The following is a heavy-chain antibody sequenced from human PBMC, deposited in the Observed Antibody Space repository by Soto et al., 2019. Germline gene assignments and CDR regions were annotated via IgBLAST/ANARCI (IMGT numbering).Heavy chain of an antibody. D-gene: IGHD2-15*01. J-gene: IGHJ4*02. V-gene: IGHV1-2*04. Sequence: ASVKVSCKASGYTFTGYYMHWVRQAPGQGLEWMGWINPNSGGTNYAQKFQGWVTMTRDTSISTAYMELSRLRSDDTAVYYCARGSGYCSGGSCYWVDYWGQGTLVTVSS. CDR1: GYTFTGYY. CDR3: ARGSGYCSGGSCYWVDY. CDR2: INPNSGGT.